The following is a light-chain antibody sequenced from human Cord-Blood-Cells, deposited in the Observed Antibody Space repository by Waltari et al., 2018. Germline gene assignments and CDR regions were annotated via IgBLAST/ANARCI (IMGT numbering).Light chain of an antibody. Sequence: QSALTQPRSVSGSPGQSVTIPCTGTSSDVGGYNYVPWYQQHPGKAPKLMIYAVSKRPSGVPDRFSGSKSGNTASLTISGLQAEDEADYYCCSYAGSYTWVFGGGTKLTVL. J-gene: IGLJ3*02. CDR2: AVS. V-gene: IGLV2-11*01. CDR1: SSDVGGYNY. CDR3: CSYAGSYTWV.